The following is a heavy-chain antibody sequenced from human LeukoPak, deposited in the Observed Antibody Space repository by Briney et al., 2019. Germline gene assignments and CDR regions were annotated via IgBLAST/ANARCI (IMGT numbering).Heavy chain of an antibody. V-gene: IGHV1-69*04. CDR2: IIPILGIA. Sequence: SVKVSCKASGGTFSSYAISWVRQAPGQGLEWMGRIIPILGIANYAQKFQGRVTITADKSTSTAYMELSSLRSEDTAVYYCAREPNCSGGSCYYGEDYWSQGTLVTVSS. D-gene: IGHD2-15*01. CDR1: GGTFSSYA. J-gene: IGHJ4*02. CDR3: AREPNCSGGSCYYGEDY.